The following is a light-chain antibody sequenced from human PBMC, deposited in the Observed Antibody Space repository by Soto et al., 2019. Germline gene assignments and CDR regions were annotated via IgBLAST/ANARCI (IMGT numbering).Light chain of an antibody. CDR3: QKYNGAPFT. Sequence: SKGDRVTITCRASQGISNYLAWYQQKPGKVPKLLIYAASTLQSGVPSRFSGSGSGTDFTLTISSLQPEDVATYYCQKYNGAPFTFGPGTKVDIK. J-gene: IGKJ3*01. V-gene: IGKV1-27*01. CDR1: QGISNY. CDR2: AAS.